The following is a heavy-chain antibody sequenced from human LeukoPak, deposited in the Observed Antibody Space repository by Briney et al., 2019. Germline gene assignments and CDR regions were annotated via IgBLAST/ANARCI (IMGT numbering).Heavy chain of an antibody. Sequence: PAGSLRLSCAASGFTFSSYWMHWVRQAPGKGLVWVSRVNTDGSTPTYADSVKGRFTISRDNAKNTLYLQMNSLRAEDTAVYYCARDRGSYSDYWGQGTLVTVSS. J-gene: IGHJ4*02. CDR1: GFTFSSYW. V-gene: IGHV3-74*01. CDR3: ARDRGSYSDY. D-gene: IGHD3-16*01. CDR2: VNTDGSTP.